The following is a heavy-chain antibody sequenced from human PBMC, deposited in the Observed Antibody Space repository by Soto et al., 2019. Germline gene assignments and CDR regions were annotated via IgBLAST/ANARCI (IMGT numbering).Heavy chain of an antibody. Sequence: SETLSLTCTVSGGSISSYYWSWIRQPPGKGLEWIGYIYYSGSTNYNPSLKSRVTISVDMSKNQFSLKLSSVTAADTAVYYCAREYYDFWSFLIPPYYTYYMDGWGAGLTVTVFS. J-gene: IGHJ6*03. D-gene: IGHD3-3*01. CDR3: AREYYDFWSFLIPPYYTYYMDG. V-gene: IGHV4-59*01. CDR1: GGSISSYY. CDR2: IYYSGST.